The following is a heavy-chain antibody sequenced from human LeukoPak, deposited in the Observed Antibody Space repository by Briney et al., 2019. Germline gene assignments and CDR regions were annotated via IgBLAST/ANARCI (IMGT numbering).Heavy chain of an antibody. CDR3: ARNIVVVPAAIRPLRLKYYFDY. V-gene: IGHV6-1*01. CDR2: TYYRSKWYN. Sequence: SQTLSLTCAISGDSVSSNSAAWNWIRQSPSRGLERLGRTYYRSKWYNDYAVSVKGRITINPDTSKNQFSLQLNSVTPEDTAVYYCARNIVVVPAAIRPLRLKYYFDYWGQGTLVTVSS. D-gene: IGHD2-2*02. J-gene: IGHJ4*02. CDR1: GDSVSSNSAA.